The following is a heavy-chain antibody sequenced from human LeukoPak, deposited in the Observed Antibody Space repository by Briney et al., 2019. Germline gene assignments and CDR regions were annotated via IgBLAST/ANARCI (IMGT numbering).Heavy chain of an antibody. V-gene: IGHV4-59*01. J-gene: IGHJ4*02. D-gene: IGHD6-13*01. Sequence: PSETLSLTCAVYGGSFSSYYWRWIRQPPGKGLEWIGYIYYSGTTNYNPSLKSRVTISVDTSKNQFSLKLSSVTAADTAVYYCARGVYIAAAQYGYWGQGTLVTVSS. CDR1: GGSFSSYY. CDR3: ARGVYIAAAQYGY. CDR2: IYYSGTT.